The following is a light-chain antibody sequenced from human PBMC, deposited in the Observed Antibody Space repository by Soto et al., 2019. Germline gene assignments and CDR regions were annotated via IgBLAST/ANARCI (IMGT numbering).Light chain of an antibody. CDR3: QQYHNIPLT. CDR1: QDIRKY. V-gene: IGKV1-33*01. J-gene: IGKJ4*01. Sequence: DIQMTQSPSSLSASVGDRVTITCQASQDIRKYLNWYQQKPGKAPKLLIYDASNLETGVPSRFSGTGSGTDFTFSISNLQPEDVATYYCQQYHNIPLTFGGGTKVEIK. CDR2: DAS.